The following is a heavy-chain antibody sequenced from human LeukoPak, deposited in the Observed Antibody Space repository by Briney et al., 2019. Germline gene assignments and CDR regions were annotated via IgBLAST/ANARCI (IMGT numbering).Heavy chain of an antibody. J-gene: IGHJ3*02. D-gene: IGHD1-14*01. Sequence: ASVKVSCKASGGTFSSYAISWVRQAPGHGLEWMGRITPIFGTANYAQKFQGRVKITTDESTSTAYMELSSLRSEDTAVYYCARDKAPRTPDAFDIWGQGTMVTVSS. CDR1: GGTFSSYA. CDR3: ARDKAPRTPDAFDI. V-gene: IGHV1-69*05. CDR2: ITPIFGTA.